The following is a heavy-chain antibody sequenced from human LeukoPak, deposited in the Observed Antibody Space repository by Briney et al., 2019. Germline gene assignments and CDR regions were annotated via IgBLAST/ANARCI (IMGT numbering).Heavy chain of an antibody. D-gene: IGHD3-22*01. V-gene: IGHV1-69*13. CDR1: GGTFSSYA. CDR2: IIPIFGTA. Sequence: SVKVSCKASGGTFSSYAISWVRQAPGQGLEWMGGIIPIFGTANYAQKFQGRVTITADESTSTAYMELSSLRSEDTAVYYCATLGQPYYYDSSGYSNWGQGTLVTVSS. CDR3: ATLGQPYYYDSSGYSN. J-gene: IGHJ4*02.